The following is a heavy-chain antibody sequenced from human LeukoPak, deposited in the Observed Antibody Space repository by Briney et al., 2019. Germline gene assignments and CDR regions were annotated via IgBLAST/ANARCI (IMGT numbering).Heavy chain of an antibody. Sequence: SETLSLTCAVYGGSFSGYYWSWIRQPPGKGLEWIGEINHSGSTNYNPSLKSRVTISVDTSKNQFSLKLSSVTAADTAVYYCAREVAVAGPNDAFDIWGQGTMVTVSS. CDR2: INHSGST. D-gene: IGHD6-19*01. J-gene: IGHJ3*02. CDR1: GGSFSGYY. CDR3: AREVAVAGPNDAFDI. V-gene: IGHV4-34*01.